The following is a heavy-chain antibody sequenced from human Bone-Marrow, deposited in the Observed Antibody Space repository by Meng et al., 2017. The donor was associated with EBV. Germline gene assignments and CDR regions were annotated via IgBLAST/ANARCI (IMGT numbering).Heavy chain of an antibody. CDR3: ARGTNYDLFSDENFFDF. J-gene: IGHJ4*02. D-gene: IGHD3-3*01. V-gene: IGHV4-59*01. CDR2: IYYSGTT. CDR1: GGFLDAYY. Sequence: LTESRPGPVKPSETLSLTFTYSGGFLDAYYWSWIRQPPGKGLEWIGDIYYSGTTEYNPSLKSRVTISVDTSKKQFSLKMTSVTAADTAIYYCARGTNYDLFSDENFFDFWGRGTLVTVSS.